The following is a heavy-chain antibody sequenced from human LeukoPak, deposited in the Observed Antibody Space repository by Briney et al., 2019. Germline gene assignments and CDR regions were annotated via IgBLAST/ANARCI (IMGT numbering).Heavy chain of an antibody. Sequence: SETLSLTCAVYGGSFSGYYWSWIRQPPGKGLEWIGEINHSGSTNYNPSLKSRVTISVDTSKNQFSLKLSSVTAADSAVYYCARGRNCNTGGWFDPWGQGTLVTVSS. CDR1: GGSFSGYY. CDR3: ARGRNCNTGGWFDP. CDR2: INHSGST. J-gene: IGHJ5*02. D-gene: IGHD1/OR15-1a*01. V-gene: IGHV4-34*01.